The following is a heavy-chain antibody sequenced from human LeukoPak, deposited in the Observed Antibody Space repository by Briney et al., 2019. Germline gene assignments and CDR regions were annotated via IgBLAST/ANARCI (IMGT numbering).Heavy chain of an antibody. CDR1: GGSISSYY. J-gene: IGHJ3*02. CDR2: IYYSGST. D-gene: IGHD5-24*01. Sequence: SETLSLTCTVSGGSISSYYWSWIRQPPGKGLEWIGYIYYSGSTNYNPSLKSRVTISVDTSKNQFSLKLSSVTAADTAVYYCARVGIRSSGRDGYNFGLAFDIWGQGTMVTVSS. V-gene: IGHV4-59*01. CDR3: ARVGIRSSGRDGYNFGLAFDI.